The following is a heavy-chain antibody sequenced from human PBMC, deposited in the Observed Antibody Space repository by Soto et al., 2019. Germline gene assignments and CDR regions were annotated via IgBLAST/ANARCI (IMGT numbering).Heavy chain of an antibody. CDR1: GFSLSNSGVG. V-gene: IGHV2-5*02. CDR2: IYWDNDR. J-gene: IGHJ5*01. D-gene: IGHD3-10*01. CDR3: APRVSYSVSWDVGWFDS. Sequence: QITLKESGPTLVEPTQTLTLTCSFSGFSLSNSGVGVGWFRQAPGKALECLGIIYWDNDRRYNPSLKDRLSITKDTSKNQVDGTMTYTEPVGTGTYYCAPRVSYSVSWDVGWFDSWGQGTPVTVS.